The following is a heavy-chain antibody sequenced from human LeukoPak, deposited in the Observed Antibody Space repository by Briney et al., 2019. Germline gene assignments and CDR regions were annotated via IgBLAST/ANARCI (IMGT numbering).Heavy chain of an antibody. V-gene: IGHV3-48*04. D-gene: IGHD7-27*01. CDR2: IRGSGPGSGSGT. CDR1: GFTFSDYS. CDR3: ARDLNWGFDY. Sequence: GGSLRLSCATSGFTFSDYSMNWARQAPGKGLEWISNIRGSGPGSGSGTYYADSVKGRFIISRDTAKNSVYLQMNSLRAEDSAFYYCARDLNWGFDYWGQGALVTVSS. J-gene: IGHJ4*02.